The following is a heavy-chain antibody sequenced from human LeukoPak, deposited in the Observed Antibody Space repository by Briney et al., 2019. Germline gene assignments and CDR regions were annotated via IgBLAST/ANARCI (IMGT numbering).Heavy chain of an antibody. Sequence: SETLSLTCTVSGGSISSYYWSWIRQPPGKGLEYIGYIHTSGSTNYNSSLKSRVTISIDMSNDQFSLMLGSVTAADTAVYFCARSYGSGSYYSRYNYSYMDVWGKGTTVTVSS. CDR2: IHTSGST. V-gene: IGHV4-4*09. D-gene: IGHD3-10*01. J-gene: IGHJ6*03. CDR3: ARSYGSGSYYSRYNYSYMDV. CDR1: GGSISSYY.